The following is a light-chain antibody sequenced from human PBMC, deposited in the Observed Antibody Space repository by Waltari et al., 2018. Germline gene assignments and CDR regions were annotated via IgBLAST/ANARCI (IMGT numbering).Light chain of an antibody. CDR1: ISDGGGPDY. CDR2: DVN. V-gene: IGLV2-14*03. J-gene: IGLJ2*01. Sequence: QSALSQPASVSGSPGPSMTISCTGAISDGGGPDYVPWYQQHPGKAPKLIIRDVNNRPSGVSNRFSGSKSGNTASLTISGLQAEDEADYYCSSYSTSSSLILFGEGTKVTVL. CDR3: SSYSTSSSLIL.